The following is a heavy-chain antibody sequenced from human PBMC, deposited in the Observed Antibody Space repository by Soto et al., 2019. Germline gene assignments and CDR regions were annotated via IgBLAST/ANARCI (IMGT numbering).Heavy chain of an antibody. D-gene: IGHD5-12*01. CDR1: GYSFTSYW. CDR3: ARHSSLYSGYDSYYYGMDV. CDR2: IDPSDSYT. V-gene: IGHV5-10-1*01. J-gene: IGHJ6*02. Sequence: PGESLKISCKGSGYSFTSYWISWVRQMPGKGLEWMGRIDPSDSYTNYSPSFQGHVTISADKSISTAYLQWSSLKASDTAMYYCARHSSLYSGYDSYYYGMDVWGQGTTVTVSS.